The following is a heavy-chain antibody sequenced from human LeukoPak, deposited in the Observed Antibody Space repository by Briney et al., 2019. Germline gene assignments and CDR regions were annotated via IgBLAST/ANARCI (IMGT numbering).Heavy chain of an antibody. V-gene: IGHV4-39*01. D-gene: IGHD3-10*01. CDR3: ARTRYYYGSRSYGAPYYFDY. Sequence: PSETLSLTCTVSGGSISSNSYYWGWIRQPPGKGLEWIGSIYYGGSTYYNPSLKNRLTISVDTSKNQFSLKLSSVTAADTAVYYCARTRYYYGSRSYGAPYYFDYWGQGTLVTVSS. CDR1: GGSISSNSYY. CDR2: IYYGGST. J-gene: IGHJ4*02.